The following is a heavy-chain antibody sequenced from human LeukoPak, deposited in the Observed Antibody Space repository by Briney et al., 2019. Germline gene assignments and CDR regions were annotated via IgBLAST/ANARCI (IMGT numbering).Heavy chain of an antibody. D-gene: IGHD5-12*01. CDR2: MTATSNTF. CDR3: ARSLSGYDPLSAF. Sequence: GGSLRLSCEVSVFTFSSYSMTWVRQVPGKGLEWIAYMTATSNTFYYADSVKGRFTISRDNARNSLFLQMNTVETDDTAVYYCARSLSGYDPLSAFWGQGTLVTVSS. CDR1: VFTFSSYS. V-gene: IGHV3-48*04. J-gene: IGHJ1*01.